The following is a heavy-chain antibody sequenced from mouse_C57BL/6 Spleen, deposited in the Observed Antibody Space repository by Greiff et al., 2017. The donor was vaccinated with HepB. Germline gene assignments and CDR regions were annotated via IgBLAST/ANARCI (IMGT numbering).Heavy chain of an antibody. CDR1: GYTFTDYN. V-gene: IGHV1-18*01. J-gene: IGHJ1*03. Sequence: EVKLQESGPELVKPGASVKIPCKASGYTFTDYNMDWVKQSHGKSLEWIGDINPNNGGTIYNQKFKGKATLTVDKSSSTAYMELRSLTSEDTAVYYCARRTGTYFDVWGTGTTVTVSS. CDR2: INPNNGGT. CDR3: ARRTGTYFDV. D-gene: IGHD4-1*01.